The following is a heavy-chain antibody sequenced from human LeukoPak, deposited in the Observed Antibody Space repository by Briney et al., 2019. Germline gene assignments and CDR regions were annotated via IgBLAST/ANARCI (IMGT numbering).Heavy chain of an antibody. J-gene: IGHJ4*02. D-gene: IGHD3-22*01. CDR2: INCNSGDT. CDR1: GYTFSAYN. CDR3: GRTWIEVWTPGFDY. V-gene: IGHV1-2*06. Sequence: ASVKVSCKASGYTFSAYNIHWVRQAPGHGLEWMGRINCNSGDTKYAQKFQGRVTMTRDTSMSTVYMELSGLRSDDTAVFFCGRTWIEVWTPGFDYWGQGTLVTVSS.